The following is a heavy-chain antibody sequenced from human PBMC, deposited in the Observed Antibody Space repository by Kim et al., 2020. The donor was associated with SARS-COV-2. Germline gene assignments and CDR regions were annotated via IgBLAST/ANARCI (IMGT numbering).Heavy chain of an antibody. CDR2: MDYSATT. CDR3: SRSNYDFWSGYYEDT. CDR1: GGSISSGSYY. J-gene: IGHJ5*01. Sequence: SETLSLTCTVSGGSISSGSYYWGWIRQSPGKGLEWIGYMDYSATTTYNPSLTSRVSISVHTSKNQFSLKLSSVTAAATAVYYCSRSNYDFWSGYYEDTWG. D-gene: IGHD3-3*01. V-gene: IGHV4-61*01.